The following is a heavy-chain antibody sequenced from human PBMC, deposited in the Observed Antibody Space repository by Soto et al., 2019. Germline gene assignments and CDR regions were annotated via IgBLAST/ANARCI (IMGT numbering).Heavy chain of an antibody. V-gene: IGHV3-30*14. CDR3: GRCTSTSCNLGSDY. Sequence: PWGSLQLSCAASVFTFSSYAMNWVRQAPGKGLDSVELIRDDGRTKYYTNSVKGRFTISRDGSKNALFLLMDSLAAADTAVYYCGRCTSTSCNLGSDYWGQGTMVTVSS. CDR2: IRDDGRTK. J-gene: IGHJ4*02. CDR1: VFTFSSYA. D-gene: IGHD2-2*01.